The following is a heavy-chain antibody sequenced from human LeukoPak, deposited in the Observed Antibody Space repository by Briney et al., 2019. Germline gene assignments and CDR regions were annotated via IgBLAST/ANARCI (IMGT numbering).Heavy chain of an antibody. D-gene: IGHD5-18*01. Sequence: PSETLSLTCTVSGGSISSYYWSWIRQPPGKGLEWIGYIYYSGSTNYNPSLKSRVSISVDTSKSQFSLKLSSVTAADTAVYYCARVDTAEGWFDPWGREPWSPSPQ. CDR3: ARVDTAEGWFDP. J-gene: IGHJ5*02. V-gene: IGHV4-59*01. CDR1: GGSISSYY. CDR2: IYYSGST.